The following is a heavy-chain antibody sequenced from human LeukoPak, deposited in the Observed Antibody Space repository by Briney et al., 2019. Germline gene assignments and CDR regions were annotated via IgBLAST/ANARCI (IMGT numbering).Heavy chain of an antibody. D-gene: IGHD2-2*01. CDR2: ISAYNGNT. CDR3: ARDNSAVSDCSSTSCYHFGY. V-gene: IGHV1-18*01. J-gene: IGHJ4*02. Sequence: ASVKVSCKASGYTFSRYGISWVRQAPGQGLELMGWISAYNGNTNYAQKLQGRVTMTTDTSTTTVYMELRSLRFDDTAVYYCARDNSAVSDCSSTSCYHFGYWGQGTLSPSPQ. CDR1: GYTFSRYG.